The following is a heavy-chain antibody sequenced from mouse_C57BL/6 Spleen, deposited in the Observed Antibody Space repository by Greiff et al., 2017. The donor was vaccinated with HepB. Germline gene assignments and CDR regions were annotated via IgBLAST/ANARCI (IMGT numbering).Heavy chain of an antibody. J-gene: IGHJ2*01. CDR3: ARLGLTGTAFDY. Sequence: DVMLVESGGGLVQPGRSLKLSCAVTGFTFSDDGMAWVRQTPRKGTEWVAFISKLAYSNYYADTVTCRFTISREIAKNTLYLELSILMSEDTAMYYCARLGLTGTAFDYWGQGTTLTVSS. CDR1: GFTFSDDG. V-gene: IGHV5-15*01. CDR2: ISKLAYSN. D-gene: IGHD4-1*01.